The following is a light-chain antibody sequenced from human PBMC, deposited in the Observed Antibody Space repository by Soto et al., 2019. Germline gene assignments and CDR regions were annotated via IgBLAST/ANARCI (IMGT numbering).Light chain of an antibody. Sequence: EVVLTQSPGTLSLSPVERATLSFSASQSVGSSYLAWYQQKPGQAPRLVVYGASSRATGIPARFRGSGSGTEFTLTISSLQSEDFAVYYCQQYSNWPWTFGQGTKVDIK. J-gene: IGKJ1*01. CDR1: QSVGSSY. CDR3: QQYSNWPWT. V-gene: IGKV3-15*01. CDR2: GAS.